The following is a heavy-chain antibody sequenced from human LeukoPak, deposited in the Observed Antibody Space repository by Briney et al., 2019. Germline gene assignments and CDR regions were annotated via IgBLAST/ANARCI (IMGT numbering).Heavy chain of an antibody. Sequence: GGSLRLSCAASGFTFRTYSMNWVRQAPGKGLEWVSCFSISNTIYYADSVKGRFTISRDNDENSLYLQMNSLRAEDTAVYYCVRGAGPYGDYRDYWGQGTLVTVSS. CDR2: FSISNTI. V-gene: IGHV3-48*01. D-gene: IGHD4-17*01. J-gene: IGHJ4*02. CDR1: GFTFRTYS. CDR3: VRGAGPYGDYRDY.